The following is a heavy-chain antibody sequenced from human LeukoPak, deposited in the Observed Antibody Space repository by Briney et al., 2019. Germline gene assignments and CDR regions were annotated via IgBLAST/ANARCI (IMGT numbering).Heavy chain of an antibody. CDR3: ASGPGWFDP. V-gene: IGHV3-48*03. CDR1: GFTFSSHE. CDR2: ISRIGNTI. Sequence: PGRSLRLSCAASGFTFSSHEMNWVRQAPGKGLEWVSYISRIGNTIYYADSVKGRFIISRDNAKNSLYLQMNSLRAEDTAVYYCASGPGWFDPWGQGSLVTVSS. J-gene: IGHJ5*02.